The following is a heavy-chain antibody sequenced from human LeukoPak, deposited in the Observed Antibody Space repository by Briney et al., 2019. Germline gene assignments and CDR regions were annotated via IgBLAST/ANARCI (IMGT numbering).Heavy chain of an antibody. J-gene: IGHJ3*02. CDR1: RFTFSTYA. CDR2: ISYDGSNK. CDR3: ARGIAKTTSNAFDI. D-gene: IGHD4-11*01. Sequence: GRSLRLSCVASRFTFSTYAMHWVRQAPGKGLEWVALISYDGSNKDYADSVKGRFTISRDNSKNTLYLQMNSLRAEDTAVYYCARGIAKTTSNAFDIWGQGTMVTVSS. V-gene: IGHV3-30*04.